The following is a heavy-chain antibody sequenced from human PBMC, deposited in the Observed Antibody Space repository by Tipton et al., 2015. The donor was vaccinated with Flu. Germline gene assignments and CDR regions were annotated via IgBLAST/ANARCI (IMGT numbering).Heavy chain of an antibody. CDR3: ARAAPWSGYWGKGWGNMDV. CDR1: GGSFSGYY. V-gene: IGHV4-34*01. CDR2: INHSGST. D-gene: IGHD3-3*01. Sequence: TLSLTCAVYGGSFSGYYWSWIRQPPGKGLEWIGEINHSGSTNYNPSLKSRVTISVDTSKNQFSLKLSSVTAADTAVYYCARAAPWSGYWGKGWGNMDVWGKGTTVTVSS. J-gene: IGHJ6*03.